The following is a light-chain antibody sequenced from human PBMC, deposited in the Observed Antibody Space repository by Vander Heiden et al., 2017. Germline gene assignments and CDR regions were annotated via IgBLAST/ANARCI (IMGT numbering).Light chain of an antibody. CDR1: QNINNY. CDR2: AAS. V-gene: IGKV1-39*01. Sequence: DIQMTQSPSSLSASVGDRVTITCRASQNINNYLVWYQQKPEKAPNLLIYAASTLQSDVPSRFSASGSDTDFTLTISGLHHDDFATYYCQSYSIPFTFGQGTRVEVK. J-gene: IGKJ2*01. CDR3: QSYSIPFT.